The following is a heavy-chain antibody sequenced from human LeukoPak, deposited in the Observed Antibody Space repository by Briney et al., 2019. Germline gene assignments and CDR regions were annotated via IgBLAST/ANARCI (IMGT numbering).Heavy chain of an antibody. Sequence: GGSLRLSCAASGFTFSSYAMSWVRQAPGKGLEWVSAISGSGGSTYYADSVKGRFTISRDNSKNTLYLQMNSLRAEDTAVYYCAKDINKDSSGYYYVAFDYWGQGTLVTVSS. CDR3: AKDINKDSSGYYYVAFDY. CDR2: ISGSGGST. CDR1: GFTFSSYA. J-gene: IGHJ4*02. D-gene: IGHD3-22*01. V-gene: IGHV3-23*01.